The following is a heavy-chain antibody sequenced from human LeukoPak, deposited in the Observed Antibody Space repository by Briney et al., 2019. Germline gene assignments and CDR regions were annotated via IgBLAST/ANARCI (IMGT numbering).Heavy chain of an antibody. J-gene: IGHJ5*02. D-gene: IGHD6-19*01. CDR2: ISAYNGNT. V-gene: IGHV1-18*04. CDR1: GYTFTSYG. CDR3: ARGPIAVAGTPLGLLFDP. Sequence: ASVKVSCKASGYTFTSYGISWVRQDPGQGLEWMGWISAYNGNTNYAQKLQGRVTMTTDTSTSTAYMELRSLRSDDTAVYYCARGPIAVAGTPLGLLFDPWGQGTLVTVSS.